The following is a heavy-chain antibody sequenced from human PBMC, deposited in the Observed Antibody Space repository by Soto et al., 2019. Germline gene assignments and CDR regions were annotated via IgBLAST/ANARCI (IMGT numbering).Heavy chain of an antibody. D-gene: IGHD3-10*01. CDR3: ARAGRVRGVIISFDH. CDR2: INPNSGGT. Sequence: ASVKVSCKASGYTFTGYAMHWVRQSPGQGLEWMGWINPNSGGTNYAQKFQGWVTMTRDTSISTAYMELSRLRSDDTAVYYCARAGRVRGVIISFDHWGQGTLVTVSS. CDR1: GYTFTGYA. V-gene: IGHV1-2*04. J-gene: IGHJ4*02.